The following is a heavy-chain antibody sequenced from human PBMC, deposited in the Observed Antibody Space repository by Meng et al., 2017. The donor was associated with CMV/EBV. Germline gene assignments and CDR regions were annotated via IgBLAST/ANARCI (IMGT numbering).Heavy chain of an antibody. CDR2: IYYSGST. D-gene: IGHD2-2*01. J-gene: IGHJ6*02. V-gene: IGHV4-39*07. CDR3: AGGICSSTSCPTYYYNYYGMDV. CDR1: GGSISSSSYY. Sequence: SETLSLTCTVSGGSISSSSYYWGWIRQPPGKGLEWIGSIYYSGSTYYNPSLKSRVTISVDTSKNQYSLKLSSVTAADTAVYYCAGGICSSTSCPTYYYNYYGMDVWGQGTTVTVSS.